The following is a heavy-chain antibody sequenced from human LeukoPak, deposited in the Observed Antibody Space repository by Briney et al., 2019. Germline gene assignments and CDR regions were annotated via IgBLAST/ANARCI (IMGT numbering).Heavy chain of an antibody. CDR3: AKDGAQYSSGPECDP. CDR1: GLHFSGTA. V-gene: IGHV3-23*01. J-gene: IGHJ5*02. Sequence: PGGSLRLSCAASGLHFSGTAMSWVRQAPGKGLEWVSAISHDGMNAYYADSVKGRFTNSRDNSKKTVSLEMSSLTAADTGVYYCAKDGAQYSSGPECDPRGQGALVTVSP. CDR2: ISHDGMNA. D-gene: IGHD6-19*01.